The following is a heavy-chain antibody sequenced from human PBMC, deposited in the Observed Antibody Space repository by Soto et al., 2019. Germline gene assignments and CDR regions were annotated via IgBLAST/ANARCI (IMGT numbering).Heavy chain of an antibody. D-gene: IGHD3-10*01. CDR1: GFTFSSYS. CDR2: ISSSSSTI. V-gene: IGHV3-48*01. Sequence: GGSLRLSCAASGFTFSSYSMNWVRQAPGKGLEWVSYISSSSSTIYYADSVKGRFTISRDNAKNSLYLQMNSLRAEDTAVYYCARVVINEGRGVHNDYWGQGTLVTVSS. J-gene: IGHJ4*02. CDR3: ARVVINEGRGVHNDY.